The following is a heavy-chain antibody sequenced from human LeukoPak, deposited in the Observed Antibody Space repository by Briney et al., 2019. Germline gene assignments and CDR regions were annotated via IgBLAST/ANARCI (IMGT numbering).Heavy chain of an antibody. V-gene: IGHV4-59*01. J-gene: IGHJ5*02. CDR1: GGSISSYY. D-gene: IGHD6-13*01. CDR3: ARDKPCVVSSSWYGWFDP. CDR2: IYYSGST. Sequence: SETLSLTCTVSGGSISSYYWSWIRQPPGKGLEWIGYIYYSGSTNYNPSLKSRVTISVDTSKNQFSLELSSVTAADTAVYYCARDKPCVVSSSWYGWFDPWGQGTLVTVSS.